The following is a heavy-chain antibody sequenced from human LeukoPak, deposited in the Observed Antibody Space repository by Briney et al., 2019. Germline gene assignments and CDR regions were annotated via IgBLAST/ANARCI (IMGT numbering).Heavy chain of an antibody. D-gene: IGHD4/OR15-4a*01. CDR1: GGSISSYY. CDR3: ARELRGARYYYYMDV. CDR2: IYTSGST. J-gene: IGHJ6*03. V-gene: IGHV4-4*07. Sequence: PSETLSLTCTGSGGSISSYYWSWIRQPAGKGLEWIGRIYTSGSTNYNPSLKSRVTMSVDTSKNQFSLKLSSVTAADTAVYYCARELRGARYYYYMDVWGKGTTVTVSS.